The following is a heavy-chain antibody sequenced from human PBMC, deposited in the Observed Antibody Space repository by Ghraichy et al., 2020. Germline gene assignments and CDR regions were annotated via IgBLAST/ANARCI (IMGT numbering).Heavy chain of an antibody. V-gene: IGHV3-21*01. Sequence: GESLNISCAASGFTFSSYSMNWVRQAPGKGLEWVSSISSSSSYIYYADSVKGRFTISRDNAKNSLYLQMNSLRAEDTAVYYCASGTIAARPSGFDPWGQGTLVTVSS. J-gene: IGHJ5*02. CDR3: ASGTIAARPSGFDP. CDR2: ISSSSSYI. D-gene: IGHD6-6*01. CDR1: GFTFSSYS.